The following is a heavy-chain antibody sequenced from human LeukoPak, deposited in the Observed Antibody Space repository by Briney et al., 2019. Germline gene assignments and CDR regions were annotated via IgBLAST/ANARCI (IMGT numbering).Heavy chain of an antibody. Sequence: GGSLRLSCAASGFTFTSYWMSWVRQAPGKGLEWVANIKQDGSEKYYVDSVKGRFTISRDNAKNSLYLQMNSLRAEDTAVYYCARDSPYNWNYDASAFDIWGQGTMVTVSS. D-gene: IGHD1-7*01. CDR3: ARDSPYNWNYDASAFDI. V-gene: IGHV3-7*01. CDR1: GFTFTSYW. J-gene: IGHJ3*02. CDR2: IKQDGSEK.